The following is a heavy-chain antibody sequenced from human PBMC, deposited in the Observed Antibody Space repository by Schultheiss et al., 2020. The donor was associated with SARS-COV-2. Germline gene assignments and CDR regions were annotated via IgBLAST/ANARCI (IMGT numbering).Heavy chain of an antibody. CDR1: GYSFTSYW. V-gene: IGHV5-51*01. D-gene: IGHD6-13*01. CDR3: ARHGSSSSWYGYYYGMDV. CDR2: IYPGDSDT. Sequence: GESLKISCKGSGYSFTSYWIGWVRQMPGKGLEWMGIIYPGDSDTRYSPSFHGQVTISADKSISTAYLQWSSLKASDTAMYYCARHGSSSSWYGYYYGMDVWGQGTTVTVAS. J-gene: IGHJ6*02.